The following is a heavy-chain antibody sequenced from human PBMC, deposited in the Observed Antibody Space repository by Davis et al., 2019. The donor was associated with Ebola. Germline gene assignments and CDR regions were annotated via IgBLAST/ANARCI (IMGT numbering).Heavy chain of an antibody. J-gene: IGHJ4*02. CDR3: ARPTYCSSTTCTGPLAF. CDR2: IDHIGRA. CDR1: GGSLSSYY. D-gene: IGHD2/OR15-2a*01. V-gene: IGHV4-34*01. Sequence: PSETLSLTCAVYGGSLSSYYWSWLRQPPGKGLVWIGEIDHIGRAKYNPSLRSRVAISIDTSKNQFSVKMTSVSAADTGLYYCARPTYCSSTTCTGPLAFWGQGTPVIVSS.